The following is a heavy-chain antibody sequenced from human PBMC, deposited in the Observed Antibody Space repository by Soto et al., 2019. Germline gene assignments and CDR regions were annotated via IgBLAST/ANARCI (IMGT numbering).Heavy chain of an antibody. V-gene: IGHV4-59*01. CDR3: ARGVGNYTWSFNS. CDR1: GGSISDYF. D-gene: IGHD3-3*01. J-gene: IGHJ4*02. CDR2: VYYTGNT. Sequence: SETLSLTCTVSGGSISDYFWSWIRQPPGKGLEWIGYVYYTGNTNSIPSLKSRVTISVDTSKNQFSLKLRSVTAADTAVYYCARGVGNYTWSFNSWGQGTLVTVSS.